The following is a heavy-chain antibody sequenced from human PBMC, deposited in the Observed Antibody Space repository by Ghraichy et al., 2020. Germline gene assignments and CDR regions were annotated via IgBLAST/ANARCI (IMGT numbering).Heavy chain of an antibody. D-gene: IGHD4/OR15-4a*01. CDR1: GFTFSSYE. CDR3: ATSVLTWGSFDI. V-gene: IGHV3-48*03. J-gene: IGHJ3*02. CDR2: ISSSGRPI. Sequence: GGSLRLSCAASGFTFSSYEMNWVRQAPGKGLEWVSYISSSGRPIYYADSVNGRFTISRDDAKNSLYLQMNSLRAEDTAVYYCATSVLTWGSFDIWGQGTMVTVSS.